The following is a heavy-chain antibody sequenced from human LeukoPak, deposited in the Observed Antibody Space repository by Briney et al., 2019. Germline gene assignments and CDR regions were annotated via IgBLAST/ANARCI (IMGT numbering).Heavy chain of an antibody. CDR2: IRYDGSKK. CDR3: AKIPYGDYVLDYYYYMDV. J-gene: IGHJ6*03. CDR1: GFTFSSYG. Sequence: SGGSLRLSCAASGFTFSSYGMHWVRQAPGTGLEWVAFIRYDGSKKFYADSVKGRFTISRDNSKNTLYLQMYSLRAEDTAVYYCAKIPYGDYVLDYYYYMDVWGKGTTVTISS. D-gene: IGHD4-17*01. V-gene: IGHV3-30*02.